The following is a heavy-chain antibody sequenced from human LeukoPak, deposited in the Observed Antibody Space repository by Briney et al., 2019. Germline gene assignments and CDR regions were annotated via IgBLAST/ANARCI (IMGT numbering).Heavy chain of an antibody. D-gene: IGHD6-13*01. CDR1: GFTVSSNY. CDR2: IYSGGST. CDR3: AKDATPYSSSWYLDY. Sequence: GGSLRLSCAASGFTVSSNYMSWVRQAPGKGLEWVSVIYSGGSTYYADSVKGRFTISRDNSKNTLYLQMNSLRAEDTAAYYCAKDATPYSSSWYLDYWGQGTLVTVSS. V-gene: IGHV3-53*01. J-gene: IGHJ4*02.